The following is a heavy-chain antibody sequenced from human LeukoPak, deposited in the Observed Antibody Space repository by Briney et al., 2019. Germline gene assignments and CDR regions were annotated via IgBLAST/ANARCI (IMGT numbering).Heavy chain of an antibody. Sequence: GRSLRLSCAASGFTFSSYGMHWVRQAPGKGLEWVAVIWYDGSNKYYADSVKGRFTISRDNCKNTLYLQMNSLRAEDMAVYYCARASYDILTGHKPLDYWGQGTLVTVSS. D-gene: IGHD3-9*01. CDR2: IWYDGSNK. V-gene: IGHV3-33*01. CDR3: ARASYDILTGHKPLDY. J-gene: IGHJ4*02. CDR1: GFTFSSYG.